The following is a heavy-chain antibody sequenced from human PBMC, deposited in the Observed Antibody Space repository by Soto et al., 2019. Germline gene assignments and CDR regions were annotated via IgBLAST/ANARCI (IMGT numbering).Heavy chain of an antibody. V-gene: IGHV4-30-4*01. Sequence: QVQLQESGPGLVKPSQTLSLTCTVSGGSISSGDYKWSWIRQPPGKGLEWIGYIYYSGYTYNNPSLKSRVATSVDTSKNQCSLKLSSVTAGDTAVYYFARSDDYVPFDYWGQGTLVTVSS. D-gene: IGHD4-17*01. CDR1: GGSISSGDYK. J-gene: IGHJ4*02. CDR3: ARSDDYVPFDY. CDR2: IYYSGYT.